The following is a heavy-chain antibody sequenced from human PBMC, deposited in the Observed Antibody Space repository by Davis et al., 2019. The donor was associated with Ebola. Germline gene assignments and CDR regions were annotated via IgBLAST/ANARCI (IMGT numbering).Heavy chain of an antibody. V-gene: IGHV3-73*01. Sequence: PGVSLRLSCAASGFTFSGSAMHWVRQASGKGLEWVGRIRSKANSYATAYAASVKGRFTISRDDSKNTAYLQMNSLKTEDTAVYYCSGGGVVDYWGQGTLVTVSS. CDR3: SGGGVVDY. D-gene: IGHD3-16*01. J-gene: IGHJ4*02. CDR1: GFTFSGSA. CDR2: IRSKANSYAT.